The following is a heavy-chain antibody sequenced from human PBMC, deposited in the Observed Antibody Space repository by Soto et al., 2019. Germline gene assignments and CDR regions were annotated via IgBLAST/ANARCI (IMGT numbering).Heavy chain of an antibody. D-gene: IGHD6-19*01. CDR2: IYSGGST. J-gene: IGHJ4*02. CDR1: GFTVSSNY. Sequence: GGSLRLSCAASGFTVSSNYMSWVRQAPGKGLEWVSVIYSGGSTYYADSVKGRFTISRDNSKNTLYLQMNSLRAEDTAVYYCAKDQQWQSYYFDYWGQGTLVTVSS. V-gene: IGHV3-53*05. CDR3: AKDQQWQSYYFDY.